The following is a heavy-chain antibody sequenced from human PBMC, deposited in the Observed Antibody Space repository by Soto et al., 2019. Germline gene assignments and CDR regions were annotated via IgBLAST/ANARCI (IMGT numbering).Heavy chain of an antibody. CDR2: LIPVFATA. J-gene: IGHJ4*02. D-gene: IGHD5-18*01. V-gene: IGHV1-69*06. CDR3: AGGRGYGYGLDY. Sequence: QVQLAQSGAEVKKPGTSVKVSCKASGGIFSSIAISWVRQAPGQGLEWMGGLIPVFATANYAQKFKDRVTITADKSTSTAYMELRTLRSEDTAVYYCAGGRGYGYGLDYWGQGTLVTVSS. CDR1: GGIFSSIA.